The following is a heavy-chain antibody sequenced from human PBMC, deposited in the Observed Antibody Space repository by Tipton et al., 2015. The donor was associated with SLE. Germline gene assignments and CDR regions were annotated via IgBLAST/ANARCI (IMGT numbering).Heavy chain of an antibody. J-gene: IGHJ3*02. D-gene: IGHD3-3*01. Sequence: TLSLTCAVYGGSFSGYYWSWIRQPPGKGLEWIGEINHSGSTNYNPSLKSRVTISVDTSTNQFSLKLSSVTAADTAVYYCASPAQYYDFWSGYYTYAFDIWGQGTMVTVSS. CDR1: GGSFSGYY. CDR3: ASPAQYYDFWSGYYTYAFDI. CDR2: INHSGST. V-gene: IGHV4-34*01.